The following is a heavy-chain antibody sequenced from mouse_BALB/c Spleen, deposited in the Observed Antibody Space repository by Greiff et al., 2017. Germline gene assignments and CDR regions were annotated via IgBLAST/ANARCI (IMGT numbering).Heavy chain of an antibody. CDR1: GFNIKDTY. CDR3: ARWILYYAMDY. Sequence: VQLQQSGAELVKPGASVKLSCTASGFNIKDTYMHWVKQRPEQGLEWIGRIDPANGNTKYDPKFQGKATITADTSSNTAYLQLSSLTSEDTAVYYCARWILYYAMDYWGQGTSVTVSS. CDR2: IDPANGNT. V-gene: IGHV14-3*02. J-gene: IGHJ4*01.